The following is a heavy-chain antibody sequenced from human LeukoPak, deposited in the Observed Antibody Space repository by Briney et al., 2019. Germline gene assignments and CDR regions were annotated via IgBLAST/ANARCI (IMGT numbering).Heavy chain of an antibody. CDR1: GFTFDDYA. CDR3: AKDMQLAATLGYGMDV. J-gene: IGHJ6*02. Sequence: TGGSLRLSCAASGFTFDDYAMHWVRQAPGKGLEWVSGISWNSGSIGYADSVKGRFTISRDNAKNSLYLQMNSLRAEDTALYYCAKDMQLAATLGYGMDVWGQGTTVTVSS. CDR2: ISWNSGSI. D-gene: IGHD2-15*01. V-gene: IGHV3-9*01.